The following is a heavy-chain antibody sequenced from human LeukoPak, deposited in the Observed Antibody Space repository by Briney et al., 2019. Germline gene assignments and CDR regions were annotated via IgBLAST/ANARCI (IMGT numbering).Heavy chain of an antibody. CDR3: AKKPATIKFPFDI. CDR2: ISTTGGYT. V-gene: IGHV3-23*01. CDR1: GFSFSTYD. D-gene: IGHD5-24*01. J-gene: IGHJ4*02. Sequence: GGSLRLSCVGSGFSFSTYDMGWVRQTPGKGLEWVSAISTTGGYTEYADSVKGRFTISRDNSQNMLFLQMHSLRAEDTAVYYCAKKPATIKFPFDIWGQGTLVTVSP.